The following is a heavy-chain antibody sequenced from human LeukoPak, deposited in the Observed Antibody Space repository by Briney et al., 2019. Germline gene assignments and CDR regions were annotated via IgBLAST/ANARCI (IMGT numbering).Heavy chain of an antibody. CDR3: ARDYKRGSQYYYDSSGYYPNYWYFDL. V-gene: IGHV1-69*04. CDR2: IIPILGIA. Sequence: GASVKVSCKASGGTFSSYAISWVRQAPGQGLEWMGRIIPILGIANYAQKFQGRVTITADKSTSTAYMELSSLRSEDTAVYYCARDYKRGSQYYYDSSGYYPNYWYFDLWGRGTLVTVSS. D-gene: IGHD3-22*01. CDR1: GGTFSSYA. J-gene: IGHJ2*01.